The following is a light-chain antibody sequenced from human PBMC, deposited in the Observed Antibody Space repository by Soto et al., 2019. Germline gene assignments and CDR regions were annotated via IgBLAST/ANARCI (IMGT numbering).Light chain of an antibody. CDR1: QSVSSSY. V-gene: IGKV3D-15*01. CDR2: GAS. Sequence: EIVLTQSPGTLSLSPGERATLSCRASQSVSSSYLAWYQQKPGQAPRLLIYGASTRATGVPARFSGSGSGTEVTLPTEFPLTISSLQSEDFSVYFWQQYNNRPLTFGPGTRLEIK. CDR3: QQYNNRPLT. J-gene: IGKJ5*01.